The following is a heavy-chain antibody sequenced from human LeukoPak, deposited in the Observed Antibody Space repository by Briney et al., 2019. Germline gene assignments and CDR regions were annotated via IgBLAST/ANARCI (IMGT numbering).Heavy chain of an antibody. CDR1: GYTFTGYY. J-gene: IGHJ4*02. CDR2: INPNSGGT. CDR3: ARRAYAGSGSYFWTYYFDY. V-gene: IGHV1-2*02. D-gene: IGHD1-26*01. Sequence: ASVTVSCKASGYTFTGYYMHWVRQAPGQGLEWMGWINPNSGGTNYAQKFQGRVTMTRDTSISTAYMELSRLRSDDTAVYYCARRAYAGSGSYFWTYYFDYWGQGTLVTVSS.